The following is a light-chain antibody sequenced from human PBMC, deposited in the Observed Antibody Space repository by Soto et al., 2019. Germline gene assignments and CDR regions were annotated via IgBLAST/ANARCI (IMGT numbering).Light chain of an antibody. CDR3: QQYDNCPIT. Sequence: ERVMTQSPATLSVSPGERATLSCRASLSVSSNLAWYQQKPGQAPRLFIYGASTRATAIPPRFSGSGSGTEFTLTISSLQSEDFAVYYCQQYDNCPITFGQGTRLEIK. CDR2: GAS. J-gene: IGKJ5*01. CDR1: LSVSSN. V-gene: IGKV3-15*01.